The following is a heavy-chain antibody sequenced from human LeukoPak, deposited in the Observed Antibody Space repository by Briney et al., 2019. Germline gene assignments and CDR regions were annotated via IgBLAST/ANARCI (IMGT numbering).Heavy chain of an antibody. Sequence: GGSLRLSCAASGFTFSSYAMTWVRQAPGKGLKWVSAISGSGGSTFYADSVKGRFTISRDNSKNTLYLQMNSLSAEDTALYYCARMAYCTNGVCYTEGFYYYYMDVWGKGTTVTVSS. V-gene: IGHV3-23*01. CDR3: ARMAYCTNGVCYTEGFYYYYMDV. CDR1: GFTFSSYA. D-gene: IGHD2-8*01. CDR2: ISGSGGST. J-gene: IGHJ6*03.